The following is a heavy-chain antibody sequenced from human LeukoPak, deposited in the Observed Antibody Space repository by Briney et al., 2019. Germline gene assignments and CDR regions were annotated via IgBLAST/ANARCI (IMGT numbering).Heavy chain of an antibody. D-gene: IGHD3-10*01. CDR2: IRYDGSNK. V-gene: IGHV3-30*02. CDR3: ANTHLPFMVRGAHDAFDI. CDR1: GFTFSSYG. Sequence: GGSLRLSCAASGFTFSSYGMHWVRQAPGKGLEWVAFIRYDGSNKYYADSVKGRFTISRDNSKNTLYLQMNSLRAEDTAVYYCANTHLPFMVRGAHDAFDIWGQGTMVTVSS. J-gene: IGHJ3*02.